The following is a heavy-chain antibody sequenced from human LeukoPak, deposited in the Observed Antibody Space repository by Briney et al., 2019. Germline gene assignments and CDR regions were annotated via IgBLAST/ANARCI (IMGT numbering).Heavy chain of an antibody. CDR1: GGSISSSSYY. J-gene: IGHJ3*02. CDR2: IYTSGST. D-gene: IGHD6-13*01. Sequence: SETLSLTCTVSGGSISSSSYYWSWIRQPAGKGLEWIGRIYTSGSTNYNPSLKSRVTMSVDTSKNQFSLKLSSVTAADTAVYYCARDREQQLVRFYNAFDIWGQGTMVTVSS. CDR3: ARDREQQLVRFYNAFDI. V-gene: IGHV4-61*02.